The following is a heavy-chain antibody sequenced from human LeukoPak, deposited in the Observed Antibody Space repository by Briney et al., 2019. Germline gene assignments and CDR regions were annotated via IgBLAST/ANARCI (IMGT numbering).Heavy chain of an antibody. CDR2: IYHSGST. CDR1: GGSISSYY. V-gene: IGHV4-59*01. D-gene: IGHD3-22*01. J-gene: IGHJ6*03. CDR3: ARDEDNSGRYYYYMDV. Sequence: SETLSLTCTVSGGSISSYYWSWIRQPPGKGLEWIGHIYHSGSTNYNPSLKSRATISVDTSKNQFSLKLSYVTAADTAVYYCARDEDNSGRYYYYMDVWGKGTTVTVSS.